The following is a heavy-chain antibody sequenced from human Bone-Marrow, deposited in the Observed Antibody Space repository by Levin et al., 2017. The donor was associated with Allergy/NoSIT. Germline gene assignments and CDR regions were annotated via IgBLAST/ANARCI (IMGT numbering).Heavy chain of an antibody. CDR3: ATSRGITSSWYAILDY. CDR2: IYPGDSDI. J-gene: IGHJ4*02. Sequence: GGSLRLSCKASGYMFNTYWLAWVRQVPGKGLEWMGIIYPGDSDIRYSPSFQGQVTISVDKSTTTVFLQWTSLKASDTAIYYCATSRGITSSWYAILDYWGQGSRVTVSS. V-gene: IGHV5-51*01. D-gene: IGHD3-10*01. CDR1: GYMFNTYW.